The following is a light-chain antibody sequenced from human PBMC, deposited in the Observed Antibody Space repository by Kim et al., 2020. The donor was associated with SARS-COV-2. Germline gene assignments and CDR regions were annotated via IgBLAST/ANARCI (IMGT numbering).Light chain of an antibody. V-gene: IGKV3-11*01. CDR2: DAA. CDR3: QHHNNWLT. J-gene: IGKJ4*01. Sequence: SLAETAAPPSRRSSQVISNYLAWYQQTPRPAPSLLFDDAASAATSIPTRFGGGGSGTVFTLTSSRLEHDYFVDYYWQHHNNWLTFGGGTKVDIK. CDR1: QVISNY.